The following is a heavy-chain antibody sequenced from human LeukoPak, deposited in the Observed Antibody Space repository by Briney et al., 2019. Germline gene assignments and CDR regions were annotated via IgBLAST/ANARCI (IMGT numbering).Heavy chain of an antibody. D-gene: IGHD3-22*01. Sequence: GASVKVSCKASGYTFTSYAISWVRQAPGQGLEWMGWISTYSGNTNYAQKFQGRITMTTETSTSTAYMELRSLRSDDTAVYYCASYYYDSSGYYPASYYYYGMDVWGQGTTVTVSS. CDR3: ASYYYDSSGYYPASYYYYGMDV. CDR2: ISTYSGNT. V-gene: IGHV1-18*01. J-gene: IGHJ6*02. CDR1: GYTFTSYA.